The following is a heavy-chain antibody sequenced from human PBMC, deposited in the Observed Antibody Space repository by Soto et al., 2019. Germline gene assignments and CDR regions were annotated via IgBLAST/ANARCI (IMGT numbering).Heavy chain of an antibody. D-gene: IGHD3-3*01. J-gene: IGHJ4*02. V-gene: IGHV1-69*01. CDR2: INPVFVST. CDR3: AAKSGSPYEFDY. CDR1: GGAFSTLA. Sequence: QVQLVQSGAEVKKPGSSVRVSCEASGGAFSTLAINWVRQAPGQGLEWMGGINPVFVSTNYAKKFQGRITIIPDPSAHTAYLELSSLGSEDTAVYYCAAKSGSPYEFDYWGQGTLVTVS.